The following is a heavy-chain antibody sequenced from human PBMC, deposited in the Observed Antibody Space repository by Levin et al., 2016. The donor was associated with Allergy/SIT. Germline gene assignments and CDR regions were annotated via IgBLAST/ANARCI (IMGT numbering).Heavy chain of an antibody. CDR3: ASGGDYANFDY. D-gene: IGHD4-17*01. V-gene: IGHV4-34*01. CDR1: GGSFSGYY. CDR2: INHSGST. Sequence: SETLSLTCAVYGGSFSGYYWSWIRQPPGKGLEWIGEINHSGSTNYNPSLKSRVTISVDTSKNQFSLKLSSVTAADTAVYYCASGGDYANFDYWGQGTLVTVSS. J-gene: IGHJ4*02.